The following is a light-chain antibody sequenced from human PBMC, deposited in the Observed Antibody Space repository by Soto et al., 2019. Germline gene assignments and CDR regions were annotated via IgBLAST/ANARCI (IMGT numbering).Light chain of an antibody. Sequence: EMVMTQSPATLSVSPGERATLSCRASQNLSRNLAWYQQQPGQAPRLLIYGASTRATGIPARLSGSGSGTDFTLTISSLQSEDFAVYYCQQYDNWPHTLGQGTKLEIK. J-gene: IGKJ2*01. CDR3: QQYDNWPHT. V-gene: IGKV3-15*01. CDR1: QNLSRN. CDR2: GAS.